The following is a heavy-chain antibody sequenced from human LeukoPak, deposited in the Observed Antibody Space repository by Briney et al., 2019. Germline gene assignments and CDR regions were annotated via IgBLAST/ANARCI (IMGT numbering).Heavy chain of an antibody. D-gene: IGHD3-10*01. CDR2: INSDGSST. V-gene: IGHV3-74*01. Sequence: GGSLRLSCAASGFTFSNYWMHWVRQVPGKGLVWVSRINSDGSSTSYADSVKGRFTISRDNAKNTLYLQMNSLRAEDTAVYYCAKVTYGSGTYGAFDSWGQGTLVTVSS. CDR3: AKVTYGSGTYGAFDS. J-gene: IGHJ4*02. CDR1: GFTFSNYW.